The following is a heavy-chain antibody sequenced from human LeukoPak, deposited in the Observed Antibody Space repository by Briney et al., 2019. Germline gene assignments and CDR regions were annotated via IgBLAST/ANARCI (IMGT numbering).Heavy chain of an antibody. Sequence: PSETLSLTCTVSGGSISSSSYYWGWIRQPPGKGLEWIGSIYYIGSTYYNPSLKSRVTISVDTSKNQFSLQLNSVTAADTAVYYCARSLGSWFPFEYWGQGTLVTVSS. V-gene: IGHV4-39*01. CDR2: IYYIGST. J-gene: IGHJ4*02. CDR3: ARSLGSWFPFEY. D-gene: IGHD6-13*01. CDR1: GGSISSSSYY.